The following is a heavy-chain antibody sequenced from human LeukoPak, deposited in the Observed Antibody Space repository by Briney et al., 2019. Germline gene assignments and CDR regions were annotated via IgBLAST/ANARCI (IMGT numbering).Heavy chain of an antibody. D-gene: IGHD1-20*01. J-gene: IGHJ4*02. CDR2: MYYSGST. Sequence: SETLSLTCTVSGGSISSYYWSWIRQPPGKGLEWIGYMYYSGSTNYNPSLKSRVTISVDTSKNQFSLKLSSVTAADTAVYYCAREGITGEVDYWGQGTLVTVSS. CDR3: AREGITGEVDY. CDR1: GGSISSYY. V-gene: IGHV4-59*12.